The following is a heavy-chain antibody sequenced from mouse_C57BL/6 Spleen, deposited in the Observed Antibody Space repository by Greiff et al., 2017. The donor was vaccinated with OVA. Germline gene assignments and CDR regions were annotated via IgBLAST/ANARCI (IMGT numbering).Heavy chain of an antibody. V-gene: IGHV1-82*01. D-gene: IGHD1-1*01. CDR2: IYPGDGDT. CDR1: GYAFSSSW. Sequence: VQLQQSGPELVKPGASVKISCKASGYAFSSSWMNWVKQRPGKGLEWIGRIYPGDGDTNYNGKFKGKATLTADKSSSTAYMQLSSLTSEDSAVYFCARHYGSSYGPFAYWGQGTLVTVSA. CDR3: ARHYGSSYGPFAY. J-gene: IGHJ3*01.